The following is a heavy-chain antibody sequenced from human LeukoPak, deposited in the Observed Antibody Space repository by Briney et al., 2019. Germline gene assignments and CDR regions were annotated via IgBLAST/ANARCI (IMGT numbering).Heavy chain of an antibody. CDR3: WTYYYDSSGYYQDFDY. J-gene: IGHJ4*02. CDR1: GFTFSSCA. D-gene: IGHD3-22*01. Sequence: GGSLRLSCAASGFTFSSCAMHWVRQAPGKGLEYVSAISSNGGSTYYANSVKGGFTISRDNSKNTLYLQMGSLRAEDMAVYYCWTYYYDSSGYYQDFDYWGQGTLVTVSS. CDR2: ISSNGGST. V-gene: IGHV3-64*01.